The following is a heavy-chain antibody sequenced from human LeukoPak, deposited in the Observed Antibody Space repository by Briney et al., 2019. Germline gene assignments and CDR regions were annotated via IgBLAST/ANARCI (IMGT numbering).Heavy chain of an antibody. D-gene: IGHD2/OR15-2a*01. Sequence: PGGSLRLSCAASGFTFSTYWMDWVRQVPGKGPVWVSRINSDGSNKGYADSVKGRFTISRDNAKNTLYLQMNSLRVEDTALYYCARAREPTFLDIWGQGTMVTVSS. J-gene: IGHJ3*02. CDR3: ARAREPTFLDI. V-gene: IGHV3-74*01. CDR1: GFTFSTYW. CDR2: INSDGSNK.